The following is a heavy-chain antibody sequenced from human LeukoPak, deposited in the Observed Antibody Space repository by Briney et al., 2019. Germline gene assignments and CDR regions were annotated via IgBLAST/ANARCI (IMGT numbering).Heavy chain of an antibody. J-gene: IGHJ4*02. CDR2: IIPSDGDT. V-gene: IGHV1-46*01. CDR3: ARDMDTGPDPFDY. D-gene: IGHD5-18*01. CDR1: GYTFTRYY. Sequence: ASVKVSCKASGYTFTRYYIHWVRQPPAQGLEWMGIIIPSDGDTTYAQKFQGRVPITEDMSTNTVYMELRSKRSRATAVYVCARDMDTGPDPFDYWGQGTLVTVSS.